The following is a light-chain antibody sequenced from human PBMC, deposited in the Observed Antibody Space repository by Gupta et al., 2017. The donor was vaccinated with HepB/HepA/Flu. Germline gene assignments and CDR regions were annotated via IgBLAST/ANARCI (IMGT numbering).Light chain of an antibody. CDR2: DVT. Sequence: QSAPSQPASVFGSPGQSITMSCTRTSSDVGGFNSVSWYQQYPGKAPKLLIYDVTTRPSGISTRFSASKSGNTASLTIAGLQTEDEANYFCSSFTMTTPTLVLFGGGTKVTGL. V-gene: IGLV2-14*01. J-gene: IGLJ2*01. CDR3: SSFTMTTPTLVL. CDR1: SSDVGGFNS.